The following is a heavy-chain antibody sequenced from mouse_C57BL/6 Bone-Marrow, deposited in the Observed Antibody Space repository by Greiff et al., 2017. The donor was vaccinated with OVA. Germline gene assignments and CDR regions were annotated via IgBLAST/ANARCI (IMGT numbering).Heavy chain of an antibody. Sequence: EVMLVESGGDLVKPGGSLKLSCAASGFTFSSYGMSWVRQTPDKRLEWVATISSGGSYTYYPDSVKGRFTISRDNAKHTLYLQMSSLKSENTAMYYGASRGLGHYFDYWGQGTTLTVSS. J-gene: IGHJ2*01. CDR2: ISSGGSYT. D-gene: IGHD4-1*01. V-gene: IGHV5-6*02. CDR3: ASRGLGHYFDY. CDR1: GFTFSSYG.